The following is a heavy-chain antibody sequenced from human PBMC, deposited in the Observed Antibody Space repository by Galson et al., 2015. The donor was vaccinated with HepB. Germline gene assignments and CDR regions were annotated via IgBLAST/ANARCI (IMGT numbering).Heavy chain of an antibody. CDR2: INPSGGST. CDR3: AREFKVAIFGVVIRPFDY. Sequence: SVKVSCKAAAYMFSTYSITWVRQAPGQGLEWMGIINPSGGSTSYAQKFQGRVTMTRDTSTSTVYMELSSLRSEDTAVYYCAREFKVAIFGVVIRPFDYWGQGTLVTVSS. V-gene: IGHV1-46*01. CDR1: AYMFSTYS. J-gene: IGHJ4*02. D-gene: IGHD3-3*01.